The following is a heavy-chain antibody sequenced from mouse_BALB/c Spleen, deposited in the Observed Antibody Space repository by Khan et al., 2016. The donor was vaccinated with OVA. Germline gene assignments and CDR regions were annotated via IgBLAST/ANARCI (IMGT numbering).Heavy chain of an antibody. J-gene: IGHJ1*01. CDR3: ASGGYWYFDV. D-gene: IGHD1-1*02. CDR1: GYTFTNYG. V-gene: IGHV9-3-1*01. Sequence: QIQLVQSGPELKKPGETVKISCKASGYTFTNYGMNWVKQAPGKVLKWMGWINTYTGEPTYVDDFKGRFAFSLETSASTAYLQINNLKNEDAATYFCASGGYWYFDVWGAGTTVTVSS. CDR2: INTYTGEP.